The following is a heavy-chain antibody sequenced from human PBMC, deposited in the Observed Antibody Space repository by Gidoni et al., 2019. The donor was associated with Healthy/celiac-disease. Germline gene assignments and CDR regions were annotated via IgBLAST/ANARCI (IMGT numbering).Heavy chain of an antibody. D-gene: IGHD3-10*01. J-gene: IGHJ4*02. V-gene: IGHV3-21*01. Sequence: EVQLVESGGGLVKPGGSRRLSGAAAGFTFSSYSMNLVRQAPGMGLEWVSSISSSSSYIYYADSVKGRFTISRDNAKNSLYLQMNSLRAEDTAVYYCARDGSGSSHYYFDYWGQGTLVTVSS. CDR2: ISSSSSYI. CDR1: GFTFSSYS. CDR3: ARDGSGSSHYYFDY.